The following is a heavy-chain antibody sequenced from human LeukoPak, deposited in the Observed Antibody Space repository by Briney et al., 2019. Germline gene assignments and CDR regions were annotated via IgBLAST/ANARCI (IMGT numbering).Heavy chain of an antibody. J-gene: IGHJ6*03. V-gene: IGHV4-4*07. CDR3: ARVVQYYYGSGSYYRGAGYYYYMDV. CDR2: IYTSGST. D-gene: IGHD3-10*01. CDR1: GVSISSYY. Sequence: SETLSLTCTVSGVSISSYYWSWIRQPAGKGLEWIGRIYTSGSTNYNPSLKSRVTISVDKSKNQFSLKLSSVTAADTAVYYCARVVQYYYGSGSYYRGAGYYYYMDVWGKGTTVTVSS.